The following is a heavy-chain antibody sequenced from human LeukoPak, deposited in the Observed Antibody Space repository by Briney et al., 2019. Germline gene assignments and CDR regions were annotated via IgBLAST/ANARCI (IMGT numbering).Heavy chain of an antibody. D-gene: IGHD6-13*01. Sequence: GGSLRLSCAASGFTFSSYAMHWVRQAPGKGLEWVAVISYDGSNKYYADSVKGRFTISRDNSKNTLYLQMNSLRAEDTAVYYCARGRSSSSWYAFDIWGQGTMVTVSS. CDR1: GFTFSSYA. CDR2: ISYDGSNK. V-gene: IGHV3-30-3*01. CDR3: ARGRSSSSWYAFDI. J-gene: IGHJ3*02.